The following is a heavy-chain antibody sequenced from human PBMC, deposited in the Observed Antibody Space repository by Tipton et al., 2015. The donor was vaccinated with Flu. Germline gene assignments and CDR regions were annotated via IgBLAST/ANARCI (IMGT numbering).Heavy chain of an antibody. V-gene: IGHV3-30*02. J-gene: IGHJ4*02. CDR3: AKDNDPSNVPHY. D-gene: IGHD1-1*01. CDR2: IRHYVTNT. Sequence: SLRLSCVASGFTFSNYGLHWVRQAPGKRLEWVALIRHYVTNTYYVDSVRGRFTISRDNSKNTVYLQMNSLRGEDTAVYYCAKDNDPSNVPHYWGQGTLVTVSS. CDR1: GFTFSNYG.